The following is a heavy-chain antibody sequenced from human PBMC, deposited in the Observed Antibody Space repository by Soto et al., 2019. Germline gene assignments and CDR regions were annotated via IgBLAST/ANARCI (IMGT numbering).Heavy chain of an antibody. J-gene: IGHJ4*02. CDR3: ARDRVGSSGWLCDY. CDR2: ISYDGNYK. D-gene: IGHD3-22*01. Sequence: QVQLVESGGGVVQPGRSLRLSCAASGFTFSTYGMHWVRQAPGKGLEWVAFISYDGNYKYSADSVKGRFTISRDNSKNTLYLQMNSLRAEDTAVYYCARDRVGSSGWLCDYWGQGPLVTVSS. CDR1: GFTFSTYG. V-gene: IGHV3-30*03.